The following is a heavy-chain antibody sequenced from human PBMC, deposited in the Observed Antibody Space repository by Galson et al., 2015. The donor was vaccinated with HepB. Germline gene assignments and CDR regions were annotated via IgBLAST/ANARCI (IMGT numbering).Heavy chain of an antibody. CDR2: IYSGGST. D-gene: IGHD3-3*01. V-gene: IGHV3-53*01. CDR1: GFTVSSNY. Sequence: SLRLSCAASGFTVSSNYMSWVRQAPGKGLEWVSVIYSGGSTYYADSVKGRFTISRDNSKNTLYLQMNSLRAEDTAVYYCARFTTWRSYYFDYWGQGTLVTVSS. J-gene: IGHJ4*02. CDR3: ARFTTWRSYYFDY.